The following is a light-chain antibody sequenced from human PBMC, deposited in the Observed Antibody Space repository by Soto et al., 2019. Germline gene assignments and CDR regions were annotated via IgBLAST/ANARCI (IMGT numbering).Light chain of an antibody. CDR3: QTWGTGIVI. CDR2: LNSDGSH. J-gene: IGLJ2*01. V-gene: IGLV4-69*01. CDR1: SGHSSYA. Sequence: QSVVTQSPSASASLGASVKLTCTLSSGHSSYAIAWHQQQPAKGPRLMMKLNSDGSHSKGDGIPDRFSGSSSGAERYLTISSLQSEDEADYYCQTWGTGIVIFGGGTQLTVL.